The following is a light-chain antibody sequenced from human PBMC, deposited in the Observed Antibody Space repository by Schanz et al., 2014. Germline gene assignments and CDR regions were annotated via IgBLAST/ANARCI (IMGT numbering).Light chain of an antibody. CDR2: GAS. CDR3: QQYKEPGM. Sequence: DIVMTQSPATLSVSPGEEATLSCRASQHVTTNVAWYQQKPGHPPRLLIYGASTRATGIPARFTGSGSGTEFTLTISSLQSEDFAVYFCQQYKEPGMFGQGTKVESK. J-gene: IGKJ1*01. V-gene: IGKV3-15*01. CDR1: QHVTTN.